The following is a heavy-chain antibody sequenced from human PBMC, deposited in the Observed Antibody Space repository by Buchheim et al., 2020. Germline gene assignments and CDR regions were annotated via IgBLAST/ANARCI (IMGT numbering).Heavy chain of an antibody. Sequence: QVQLQESGPGLVKPSGTLSLTCVVSGGSISSANWGYWVRQPPGKGLEWIGEISYSGRTIYNPSPKSRVTISRDASNNQLFPKLTSVTAADTAVYYCACSTGSWKVDYWGQGTL. CDR3: ACSTGSWKVDY. V-gene: IGHV4-4*02. D-gene: IGHD3-9*01. CDR1: GGSISSANW. J-gene: IGHJ4*02. CDR2: ISYSGRT.